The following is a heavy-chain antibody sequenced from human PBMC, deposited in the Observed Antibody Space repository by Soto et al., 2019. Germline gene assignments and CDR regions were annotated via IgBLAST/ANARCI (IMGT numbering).Heavy chain of an antibody. CDR2: IWYDGSNK. V-gene: IGHV3-33*01. CDR3: ATMVRGVIISDAFDI. D-gene: IGHD3-10*01. Sequence: GGSLRLSCAASGFTFSSYGMHLVRQAPGKGLEWVAVIWYDGSNKYYADSVKGRFTISRDNSKNTLYLQMNSLRAEDTAVYYCATMVRGVIISDAFDIWGQGTMVTVSS. J-gene: IGHJ3*02. CDR1: GFTFSSYG.